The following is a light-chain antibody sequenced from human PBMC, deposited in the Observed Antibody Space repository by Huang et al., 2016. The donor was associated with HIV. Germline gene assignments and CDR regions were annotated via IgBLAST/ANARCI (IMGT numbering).Light chain of an antibody. Sequence: DIQMTQSPSSLSAFVGDRVTFTCRASQGISNSLAWYKQKPGKAPKLLLYAASRLENGVPSRFNGSGSGTDYTLTINTLQPEDFATYHCQQYYSTPTFGRGTKVAVK. J-gene: IGKJ1*01. V-gene: IGKV1-NL1*01. CDR1: QGISNS. CDR2: AAS. CDR3: QQYYSTPT.